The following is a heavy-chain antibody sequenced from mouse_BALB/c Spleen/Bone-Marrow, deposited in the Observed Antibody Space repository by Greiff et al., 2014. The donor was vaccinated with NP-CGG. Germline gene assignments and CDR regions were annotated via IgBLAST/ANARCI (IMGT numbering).Heavy chain of an antibody. D-gene: IGHD2-4*01. CDR3: ARAITDAMDY. CDR1: GYAFTNYL. Sequence: VKLQESGVELVRPGTSVKVSCKGSGYAFTNYLIEWVKQRPGQGLEWIGVINSGSGGTKYNEKFKGKATLTADKSSSTAYMQLSSLTSDDSAVYFCARAITDAMDYWGQGTSVTVSS. J-gene: IGHJ4*01. V-gene: IGHV1-54*01. CDR2: INSGSGGT.